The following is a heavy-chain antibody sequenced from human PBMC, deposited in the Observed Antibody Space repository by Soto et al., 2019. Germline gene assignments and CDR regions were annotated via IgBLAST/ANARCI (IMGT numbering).Heavy chain of an antibody. J-gene: IGHJ5*02. V-gene: IGHV1-8*01. Sequence: ASVKVSCKASGYIFTTFDINGVRQASGQGLEWMGWMNPNTGNTVYAQKFQGRVTMTRKTSISTAYMELSSLRSEDTAVYYCARGSARNYVNPWGQGTLVTVSS. CDR3: ARGSARNYVNP. CDR1: GYIFTTFD. D-gene: IGHD1-7*01. CDR2: MNPNTGNT.